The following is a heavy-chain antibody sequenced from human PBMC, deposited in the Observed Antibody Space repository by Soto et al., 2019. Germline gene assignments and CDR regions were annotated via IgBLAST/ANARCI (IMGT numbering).Heavy chain of an antibody. J-gene: IGHJ4*02. V-gene: IGHV3-30*04. D-gene: IGHD2-15*01. CDR3: AREGYCSGGSCYTFDY. CDR2: ISYDGSNK. Sequence: GGSLRLSCAASGFTFSSYAMHWVRQAPGKGLEWVAVISYDGSNKYYADSVKGRFTISRDNSKNTLYLQMNSMSAEDTAVYYCAREGYCSGGSCYTFDYWGQGTLVTVSS. CDR1: GFTFSSYA.